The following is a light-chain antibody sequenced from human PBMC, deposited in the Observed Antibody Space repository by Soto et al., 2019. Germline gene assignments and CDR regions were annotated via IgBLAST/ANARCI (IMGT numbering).Light chain of an antibody. J-gene: IGKJ4*01. CDR2: AAS. V-gene: IGKV1-9*01. Sequence: DIQLTQSPSFLSASVGDRVTITCRATQGISTYLAWYQQKPGKAPKLLIYAASTLQSGVPSRLSGSGSGTEFTLTISSLQPEEFATYYCQQLKSYPLTFGGGTKVEIK. CDR1: QGISTY. CDR3: QQLKSYPLT.